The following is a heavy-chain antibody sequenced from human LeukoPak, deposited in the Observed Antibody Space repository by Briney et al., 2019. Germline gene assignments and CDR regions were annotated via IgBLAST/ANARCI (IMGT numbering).Heavy chain of an antibody. D-gene: IGHD1-1*01. CDR3: ARGRIQLPDY. CDR2: MYYGGSN. Sequence: SETLSLTCTVSGGSISTRGYYWGWIRQPPGKDLEWIGTMYYGGSNQYNPPLKSRVTISVDTSKNQFSLRLTSVTAADTAVYYCARGRIQLPDYWGQGTLVTVSS. V-gene: IGHV4-39*01. J-gene: IGHJ4*02. CDR1: GGSISTRGYY.